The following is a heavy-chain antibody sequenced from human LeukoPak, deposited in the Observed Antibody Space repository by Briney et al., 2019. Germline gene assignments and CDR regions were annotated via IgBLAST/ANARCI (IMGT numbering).Heavy chain of an antibody. CDR2: IYYSGST. J-gene: IGHJ3*02. CDR3: ARQFWEDDAFDT. CDR1: GGSISSYY. Sequence: SETLSLTCTVSGGSISSYYWSWIRQPPGKGLEWIGYIYYSGSTNYNPSLKSRVTISVDTSKNQFSLKLSSVTAADTAVYYCARQFWEDDAFDTWGQGTMVTVSS. V-gene: IGHV4-59*08. D-gene: IGHD3-3*01.